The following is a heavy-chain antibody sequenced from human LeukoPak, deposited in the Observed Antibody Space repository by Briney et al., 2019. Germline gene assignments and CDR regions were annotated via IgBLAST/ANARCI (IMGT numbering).Heavy chain of an antibody. Sequence: GGSLRLSCAASGFTFSSYAMTWVRRSPGKGLEWVSVIGSGGDTYYSDAVQGRFTISRDNSKNTLYLQMSSLRAEDTAVYYCVKITSVTGGDCWGQGTRLTVSS. V-gene: IGHV3-23*01. CDR3: VKITSVTGGDC. CDR2: IGSGGDT. D-gene: IGHD1-1*01. J-gene: IGHJ4*02. CDR1: GFTFSSYA.